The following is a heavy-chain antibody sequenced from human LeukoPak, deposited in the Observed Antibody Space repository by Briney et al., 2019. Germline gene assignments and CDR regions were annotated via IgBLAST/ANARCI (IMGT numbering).Heavy chain of an antibody. CDR1: RLTFSNYA. CDR2: ISGTIIST. D-gene: IGHD5-12*01. Sequence: GGSLRLSCAASRLTFSNYALSWVRQPPGKGLEWVSGISGTIISTYYADSVKGRFTISRDNSKNTLYLQMDSLRVEDTAVYYCAKLAVGYSDYDSAFWGQGTLVAVSS. V-gene: IGHV3-23*01. CDR3: AKLAVGYSDYDSAF. J-gene: IGHJ4*02.